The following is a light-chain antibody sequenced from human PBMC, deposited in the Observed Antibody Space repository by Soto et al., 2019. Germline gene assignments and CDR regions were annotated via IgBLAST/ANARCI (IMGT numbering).Light chain of an antibody. Sequence: EIVLTQSPGSLSLSAGERATLSCRASQRVSSTYLAWYQQKPGQAPRLFIYAASSRAIGIPDRFSGSGSGTDFTLTIASLETEDFAVDYCQHYGSSPPPFGHGTKVVIK. J-gene: IGKJ1*01. CDR1: QRVSSTY. V-gene: IGKV3-20*01. CDR3: QHYGSSPPP. CDR2: AAS.